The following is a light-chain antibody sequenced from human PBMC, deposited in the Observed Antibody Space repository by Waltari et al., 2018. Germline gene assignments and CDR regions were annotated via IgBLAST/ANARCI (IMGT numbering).Light chain of an antibody. V-gene: IGKV4-1*01. CDR1: QSLLYNSNNKNY. Sequence: DIVMTQSPDSLAVPLGERATINCKSSQSLLYNSNNKNYSAWYQQKQGQPPKMLIYWASSRESGVPGRFSGSGSGTDFTLTISSLQAEDVAVYYCQQYYATPRTFGPGTKVDIK. J-gene: IGKJ3*01. CDR2: WAS. CDR3: QQYYATPRT.